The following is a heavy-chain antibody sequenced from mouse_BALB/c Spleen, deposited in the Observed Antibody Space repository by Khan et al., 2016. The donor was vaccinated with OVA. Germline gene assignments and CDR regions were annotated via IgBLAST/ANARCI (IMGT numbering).Heavy chain of an antibody. Sequence: VQLQQSGPGLVQPSQSLSITCTVSGFSLTSYGVPWVRQSPGRGLEWLGVIWSGGSTDYNSAFISRLTLSKENSKSQVFFKMNSLQANDTAIYYCARTDFSYGNDGDYYTMDYWGQGTSVTVSS. CDR1: GFSLTSYG. CDR2: IWSGGST. D-gene: IGHD2-2*01. J-gene: IGHJ4*01. CDR3: ARTDFSYGNDGDYYTMDY. V-gene: IGHV2-2*02.